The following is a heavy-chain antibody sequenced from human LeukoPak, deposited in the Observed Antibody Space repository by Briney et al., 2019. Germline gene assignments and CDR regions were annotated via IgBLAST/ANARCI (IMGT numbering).Heavy chain of an antibody. CDR1: GFTFSSYA. Sequence: PGGSLRLSCAASGFTFSSYAMSWVRQAPGKGLEWVSAISGSGGSTYYADSVKGRFTIPRDNSKNTLYPQMNSLRAEDTAVYYCAKVHHHVPRGAFDIWGQGTMVTVSS. CDR2: ISGSGGST. D-gene: IGHD3-10*01. CDR3: AKVHHHVPRGAFDI. V-gene: IGHV3-23*01. J-gene: IGHJ3*02.